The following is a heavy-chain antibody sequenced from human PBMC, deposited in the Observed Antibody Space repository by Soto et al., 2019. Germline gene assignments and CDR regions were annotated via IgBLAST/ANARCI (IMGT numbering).Heavy chain of an antibody. CDR3: ARHGSGSYGYYYGMDG. D-gene: IGHD3-10*01. CDR1: GDSISSSSYY. J-gene: IGHJ6*02. Sequence: SETLSLTCTVSGDSISSSSYYWGWIRQPPGKGLEWIGSIYYSGSTYYNPSLKSRVTISVDTSKNQFSLKLSSVTAADTAVYYCARHGSGSYGYYYGMDGWGQGTTVTVSS. CDR2: IYYSGST. V-gene: IGHV4-39*01.